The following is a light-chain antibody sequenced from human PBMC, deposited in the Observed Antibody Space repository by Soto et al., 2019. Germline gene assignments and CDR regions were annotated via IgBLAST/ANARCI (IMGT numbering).Light chain of an antibody. V-gene: IGKV3-20*01. CDR2: GSS. Sequence: EIVLTQSPGSLSLSPGERATLSCRASQSVSNNYLAWYQQRPGQAPRLLIYGSSSRATGIPDRFSASGSGTDITLTIIRLEPEDSAVYLCQQYGGSPPYTFGQGTKVEIK. J-gene: IGKJ2*01. CDR3: QQYGGSPPYT. CDR1: QSVSNNY.